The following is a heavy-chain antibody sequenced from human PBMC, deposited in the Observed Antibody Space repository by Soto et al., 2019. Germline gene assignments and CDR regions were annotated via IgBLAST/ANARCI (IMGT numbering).Heavy chain of an antibody. CDR2: IVVGSGNT. J-gene: IGHJ4*02. D-gene: IGHD3-22*01. Sequence: GPSVKVSCKASGFTFTSSAVQWVRQARGQRLEWIGWIVVGSGNTNYAQKFQERVTITRDMSTSTAYMELSSLRSEDTAVYYCARARYDSSGYYYFDYWGQGTLVTVSS. CDR3: ARARYDSSGYYYFDY. V-gene: IGHV1-58*01. CDR1: GFTFTSSA.